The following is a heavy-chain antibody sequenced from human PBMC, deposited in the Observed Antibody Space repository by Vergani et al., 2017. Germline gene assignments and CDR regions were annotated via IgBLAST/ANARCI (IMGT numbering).Heavy chain of an antibody. D-gene: IGHD3-10*01. CDR1: GSTVSGNY. Sequence: ELQLVESGGGLVQPGGSLRLSCAASGSTVSGNYMSWVRQAPGKGLEWVSYIYSSDEKYYADYVKTRVTISRDTSKNTLHIQINNLRVDDTAVYYCARGNYCGSGTFVDPWGERTVVTVSS. J-gene: IGHJ5*02. CDR2: IYSSDEK. V-gene: IGHV3-66*02. CDR3: ARGNYCGSGTFVDP.